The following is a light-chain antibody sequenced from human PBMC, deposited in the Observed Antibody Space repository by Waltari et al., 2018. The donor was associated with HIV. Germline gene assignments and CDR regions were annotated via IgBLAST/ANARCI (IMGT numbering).Light chain of an antibody. CDR1: SDSVSINYY. CDR3: ALYMTGAKWV. Sequence: QTVVTQEPSFSVSPGGTVTLTCALNSDSVSINYYPGWFQQTPGQAPRTLISRTYSRSSGVPDRFSGSILGNKAALTITGAQADDDSVYFCALYMTGAKWVFGGGTKLTVL. V-gene: IGLV8-61*01. CDR2: RTY. J-gene: IGLJ3*02.